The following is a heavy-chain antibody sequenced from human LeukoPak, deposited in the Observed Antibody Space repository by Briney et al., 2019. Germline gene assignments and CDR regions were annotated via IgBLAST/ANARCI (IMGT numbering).Heavy chain of an antibody. D-gene: IGHD3-22*01. CDR3: ASHYYDSSGYYYEVDI. CDR2: IYTSGST. Sequence: SETLSPTCTVSGGSISSYYWSWIRQPAGKGLEWIGRIYTSGSTNYNPSLKSRVTMSVDTSKNQFSLKLSSVTAADTAVHYCASHYYDSSGYYYEVDIWGQGTMVTVSS. V-gene: IGHV4-4*07. J-gene: IGHJ3*02. CDR1: GGSISSYY.